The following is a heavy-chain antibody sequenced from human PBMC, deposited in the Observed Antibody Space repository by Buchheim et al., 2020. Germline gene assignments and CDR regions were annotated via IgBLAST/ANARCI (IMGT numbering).Heavy chain of an antibody. D-gene: IGHD6-6*01. CDR1: GGSFSGYY. CDR2: INHSGST. J-gene: IGHJ4*02. V-gene: IGHV4-34*01. CDR3: AGSIAARPDFDY. Sequence: QVQLQQWGAGLLKPSETLSLTCAVYGGSFSGYYWSWIRQPPGKGLEWIGEINHSGSTNYNPSLKSRVTISVDKSKNQLSLKLSSVTAADTAVYYCAGSIAARPDFDYWGQGTL.